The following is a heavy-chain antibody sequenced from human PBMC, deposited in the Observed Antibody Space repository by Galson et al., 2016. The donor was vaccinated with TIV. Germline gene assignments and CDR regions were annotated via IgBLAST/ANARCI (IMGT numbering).Heavy chain of an antibody. V-gene: IGHV1-69*13. J-gene: IGHJ4*02. Sequence: SVKVSCKASGGAFISHGISWVRQAPGQGLEWMGGIIPIFGLANYAQKFQGRVTITADDSTRTAYMELRSLRFDDTAVYYCARGGSTVTRPVDYWGQGTLVTVSS. D-gene: IGHD4-17*01. CDR1: GGAFISHG. CDR3: ARGGSTVTRPVDY. CDR2: IIPIFGLA.